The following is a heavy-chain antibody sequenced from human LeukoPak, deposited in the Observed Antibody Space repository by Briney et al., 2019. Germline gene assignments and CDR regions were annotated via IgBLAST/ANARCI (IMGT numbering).Heavy chain of an antibody. CDR1: GGSISSSSYY. CDR3: ARGGYSDSSGYKNYYYYYYMDV. D-gene: IGHD3-22*01. J-gene: IGHJ6*03. V-gene: IGHV4-39*07. Sequence: PSETLSLTCTVSGGSISSSSYYWGWIRQPPGKGLEWIGSIYYSGSTYYNPSLKSRVTISVDTSKNQFSLKLSSVTAADTAVYYCARGGYSDSSGYKNYYYYYYMDVWGKGTTVTVSS. CDR2: IYYSGST.